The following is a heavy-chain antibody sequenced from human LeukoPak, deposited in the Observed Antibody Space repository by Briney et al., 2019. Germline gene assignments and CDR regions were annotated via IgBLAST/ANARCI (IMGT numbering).Heavy chain of an antibody. Sequence: GGSLRLSCAASGFTFSSYGMHWVRQAPGKGLEWVAVISYDGSNKYYADSVKGRFTISRDNSKNTLYLQMNSLRAEDTAVYYCAKDHRSGWYALCDYWGQGTLVTVSS. CDR3: AKDHRSGWYALCDY. CDR1: GFTFSSYG. V-gene: IGHV3-30*18. CDR2: ISYDGSNK. J-gene: IGHJ4*02. D-gene: IGHD6-19*01.